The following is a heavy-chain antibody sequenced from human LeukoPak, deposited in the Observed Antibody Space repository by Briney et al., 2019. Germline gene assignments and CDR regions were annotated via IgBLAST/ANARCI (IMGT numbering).Heavy chain of an antibody. CDR2: IIPIFGTA. V-gene: IGHV1-69*05. Sequence: ASVKVSCKASGGTFSSYAISWVRQAPGQGLEWMGGIIPIFGTANYAQKFQGRVTITTDESTSTAYMELSSLRSEDTAVYYCAAKYSSSWHPSFYYYYYYMDVWGKGTTVTVSS. J-gene: IGHJ6*03. CDR3: AAKYSSSWHPSFYYYYYYMDV. CDR1: GGTFSSYA. D-gene: IGHD6-13*01.